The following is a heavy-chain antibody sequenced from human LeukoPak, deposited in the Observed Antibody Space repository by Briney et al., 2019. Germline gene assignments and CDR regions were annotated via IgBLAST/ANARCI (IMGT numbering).Heavy chain of an antibody. CDR1: GGSISSGGYY. D-gene: IGHD6-19*01. CDR2: IYHSGST. CDR3: ARDRSGSGWRLGWFDP. V-gene: IGHV4-30-2*01. Sequence: PSETLSLTCTVSGGSISSGGYYWSWIRQPPGKGLEWIGYIYHSGSTYYNPSLKSRVTISVDRSKNQFSLKLSSVTAADTAVYYCARDRSGSGWRLGWFDPWGQGTLVTVSS. J-gene: IGHJ5*02.